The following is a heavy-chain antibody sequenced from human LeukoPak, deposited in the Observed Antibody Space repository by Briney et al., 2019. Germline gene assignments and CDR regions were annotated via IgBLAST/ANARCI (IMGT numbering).Heavy chain of an antibody. CDR3: ARHRYYYRSGSYYGAPYYMDV. CDR1: GGSFSGYY. D-gene: IGHD3-10*01. V-gene: IGHV4-39*01. J-gene: IGHJ6*03. Sequence: PETLSLTCAVYGGSFSGYYWGWIRQPPGKGLEWIGSIYYSGSTYYNPSLKSRVTISVDTSKNQFSLKLSSVTAADTAVYYCARHRYYYRSGSYYGAPYYMDVWGKGTTVTISS. CDR2: IYYSGST.